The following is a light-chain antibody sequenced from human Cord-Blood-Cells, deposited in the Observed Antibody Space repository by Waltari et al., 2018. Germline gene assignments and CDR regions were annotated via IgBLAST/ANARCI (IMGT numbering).Light chain of an antibody. CDR2: RNN. V-gene: IGLV1-47*01. Sequence: QSVLTQPPSASGTPGPRVTLSCSGSSSTIGSNYVYWYQQLPGTAPKLLIDRNNQRPSGVPDRFSGSKSGTSASLAISGLRSEDEADYYCAAWDDSLSGPVFGGGTKLTVL. J-gene: IGLJ3*02. CDR3: AAWDDSLSGPV. CDR1: SSTIGSNY.